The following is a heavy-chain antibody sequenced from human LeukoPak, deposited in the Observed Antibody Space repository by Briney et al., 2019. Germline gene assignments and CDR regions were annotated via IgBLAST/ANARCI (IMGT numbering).Heavy chain of an antibody. CDR3: ARPNFWSGYYQGY. J-gene: IGHJ4*02. CDR1: GFTFSNYW. CDR2: IKEDGSEK. Sequence: PGGSLRLSCAASGFTFSNYWMNWVRQAPGERPEWVANIKEDGSEKYYVDSVKGRFTIFRDNAKNSLYLQMNSLRAEDTAVYYCARPNFWSGYYQGYWGQGTLVTVSS. V-gene: IGHV3-7*03. D-gene: IGHD3-3*01.